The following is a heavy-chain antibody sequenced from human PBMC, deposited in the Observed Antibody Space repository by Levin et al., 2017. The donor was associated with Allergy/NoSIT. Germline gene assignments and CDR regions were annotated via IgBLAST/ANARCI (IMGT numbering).Heavy chain of an antibody. CDR1: GFTFSSYG. J-gene: IGHJ4*02. D-gene: IGHD1-1*01. Sequence: GGSLRLSCAASGFTFSSYGMHWVRQAPGKGLEWVAVISYDGSNKYYADSVKGRFTISRDNSKNTLYLQMNSLRAEDTAVYCCARAHKGTFDYWGQGTLVTVSS. V-gene: IGHV3-30*03. CDR3: ARAHKGTFDY. CDR2: ISYDGSNK.